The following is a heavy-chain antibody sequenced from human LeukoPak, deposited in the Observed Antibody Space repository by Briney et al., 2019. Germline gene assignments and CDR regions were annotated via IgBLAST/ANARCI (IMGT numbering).Heavy chain of an antibody. D-gene: IGHD2-2*01. V-gene: IGHV1-18*01. Sequence: ASVKVSCKASGYTSTSYGISWVRQAPGQGLEWMGWISAYNGNTNYAQKLQGRVTMTTDTSTSTAYMELRSMRSDDTAVYYCARDGVVPAATVPDYWGQGTLVTVSS. CDR1: GYTSTSYG. J-gene: IGHJ4*02. CDR3: ARDGVVPAATVPDY. CDR2: ISAYNGNT.